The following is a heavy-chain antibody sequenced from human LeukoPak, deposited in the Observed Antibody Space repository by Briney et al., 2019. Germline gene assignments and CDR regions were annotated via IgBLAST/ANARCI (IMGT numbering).Heavy chain of an antibody. CDR2: ITSSGATT. D-gene: IGHD5-18*01. Sequence: GGSLRLSCAASGFTFSSFVMSWVRQAPGKGLEWVSRITSSGATTYYANSVKGRFTISRDNAKNSLYLQMNGLRAEDTAVYYCASGYSYGLTYFDYWGQGTLVTVSS. J-gene: IGHJ4*02. CDR1: GFTFSSFV. V-gene: IGHV3-21*01. CDR3: ASGYSYGLTYFDY.